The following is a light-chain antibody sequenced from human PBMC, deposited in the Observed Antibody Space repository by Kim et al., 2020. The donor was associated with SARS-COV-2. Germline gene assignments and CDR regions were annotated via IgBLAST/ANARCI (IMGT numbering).Light chain of an antibody. CDR1: QSIGTY. CDR2: AAS. V-gene: IGKV1-39*01. J-gene: IGKJ4*01. CDR3: QQSHTTPLLS. Sequence: DIQMTQSPSSLAASVGDRVTIACRASQSIGTYLNWYQQKPGKAPKLLIYAASSLQSGVPSRFIGSASGTDFTLTISSLQPEDFATYYCQQSHTTPLLSFGGGTKVDIK.